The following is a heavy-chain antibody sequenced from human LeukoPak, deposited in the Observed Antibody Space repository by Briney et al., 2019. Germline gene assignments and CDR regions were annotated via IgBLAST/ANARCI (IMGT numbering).Heavy chain of an antibody. J-gene: IGHJ6*03. Sequence: GASVKVSCKASGGTFSSYAISWVRQAPGQGLEWMGRIIPIFGTANYAQKFQGRVTITTDESTSTAYMELSSLRSEDTAVYCCARDLNMDGDGAYYYYMDVWGKGTTVTVSS. CDR1: GGTFSSYA. CDR2: IIPIFGTA. D-gene: IGHD4-17*01. V-gene: IGHV1-69*05. CDR3: ARDLNMDGDGAYYYYMDV.